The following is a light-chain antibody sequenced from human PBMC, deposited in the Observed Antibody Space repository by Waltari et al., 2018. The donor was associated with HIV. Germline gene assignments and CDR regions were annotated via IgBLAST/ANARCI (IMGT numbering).Light chain of an antibody. CDR2: EVN. Sequence: QSALTQPPSASGSLGQSVTISCTGSSSDVGRYDYVSWYQQHPGKAPKLLIFEVNKRPSGVPDRCAGSKSGNTASRPVSGRQAEDEAEYSCSSYAGINPVIFGGGTTLTVL. J-gene: IGLJ2*01. V-gene: IGLV2-8*01. CDR3: SSYAGINPVI. CDR1: SSDVGRYDY.